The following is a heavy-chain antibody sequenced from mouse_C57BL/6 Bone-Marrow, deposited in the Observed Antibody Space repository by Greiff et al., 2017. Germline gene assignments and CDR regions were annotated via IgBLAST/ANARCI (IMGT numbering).Heavy chain of an antibody. CDR2: IYPGGGDT. J-gene: IGHJ2*01. CDR1: GYAFSSSW. Sequence: VQLQQSGPELVKPGASVKISCKASGYAFSSSWMNWVKQRPGKGLEWIGRIYPGGGDTNYNGKFKGKATLTADKSSSTAYMQLSSLTSEDSAVYFCARDYGPPFDYWGQGTTLTVSS. CDR3: ARDYGPPFDY. D-gene: IGHD2-4*01. V-gene: IGHV1-82*01.